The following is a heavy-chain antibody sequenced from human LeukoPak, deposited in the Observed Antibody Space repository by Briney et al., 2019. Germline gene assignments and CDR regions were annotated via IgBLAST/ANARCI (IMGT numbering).Heavy chain of an antibody. CDR2: ISAYNGNT. Sequence: ASVKVSCKASGYTFTSYGISWVRQAPGQGLEWMGWISAYNGNTNYAQKLQGRVTMTTDTSTSTAYMELRSLRSDDTDVYYCARLGIAGPKGTGFDYWGQGTLVTVSS. CDR1: GYTFTSYG. V-gene: IGHV1-18*01. CDR3: ARLGIAGPKGTGFDY. J-gene: IGHJ4*02. D-gene: IGHD6-13*01.